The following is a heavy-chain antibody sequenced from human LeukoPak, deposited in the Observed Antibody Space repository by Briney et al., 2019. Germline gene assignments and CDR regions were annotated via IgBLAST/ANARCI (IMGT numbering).Heavy chain of an antibody. J-gene: IGHJ4*02. CDR3: AKVGTGDLFRALDY. Sequence: PGGSLRLSCAAFGFTFSSYAMSWVRQAPGKGLEWVSAISDGGGTTYYADSVQGRFTISRDYSKNTLFLQMNSLRADDTAVYYCAKVGTGDLFRALDYWGQGTLVTVSS. CDR2: ISDGGGTT. CDR1: GFTFSSYA. V-gene: IGHV3-23*01. D-gene: IGHD1-14*01.